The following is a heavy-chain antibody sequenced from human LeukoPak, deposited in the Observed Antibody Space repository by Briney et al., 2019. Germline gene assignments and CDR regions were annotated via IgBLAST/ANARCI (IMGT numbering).Heavy chain of an antibody. CDR3: ARAPRLELRFLEWLLYRPHFDY. Sequence: GGSLRLSCAASGFTFSSYGMHWVRQAPGKGLGWVAVISYDGSNKYYADSVKGRFTISRDNSKNTLYLQMNSLRAEDTAVYYCARAPRLELRFLEWLLYRPHFDYWGQGTLVTVSS. J-gene: IGHJ4*02. CDR1: GFTFSSYG. D-gene: IGHD3-3*01. V-gene: IGHV3-30*03. CDR2: ISYDGSNK.